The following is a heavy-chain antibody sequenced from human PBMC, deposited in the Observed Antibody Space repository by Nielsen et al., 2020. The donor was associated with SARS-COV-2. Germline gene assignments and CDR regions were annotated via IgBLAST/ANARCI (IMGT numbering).Heavy chain of an antibody. D-gene: IGHD3-22*01. CDR2: FYYSGST. V-gene: IGHV4-39*07. Sequence: SETLSLTCTVSGGSISSSSYYWGWIRQPPGKGLEWIGSFYYSGSTYYNPSLKSRVTISVDKSKNQFSLKLSSVTAADTAVYYCARDLGYNYDSSGYTAFDIWGQGTMVTVSS. J-gene: IGHJ3*02. CDR1: GGSISSSSYY. CDR3: ARDLGYNYDSSGYTAFDI.